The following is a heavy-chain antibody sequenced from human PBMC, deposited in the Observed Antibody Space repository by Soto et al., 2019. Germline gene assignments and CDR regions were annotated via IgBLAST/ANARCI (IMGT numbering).Heavy chain of an antibody. V-gene: IGHV1-3*05. CDR2: INAGNGNT. Sequence: QVQLVQSGAEEKKPGASVKFSCKASGYTFTSYAMHWVRQAPGQRLEWMGWINAGNGNTKYSQKFQGRVTITRDTSASTAYMELSSLRSEDTAVYYCAREVYYDFWSGYYHNWFDPWGQGTLVTVSS. CDR3: AREVYYDFWSGYYHNWFDP. J-gene: IGHJ5*02. CDR1: GYTFTSYA. D-gene: IGHD3-3*01.